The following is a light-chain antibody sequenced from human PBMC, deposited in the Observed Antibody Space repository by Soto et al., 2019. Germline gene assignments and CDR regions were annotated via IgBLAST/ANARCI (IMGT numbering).Light chain of an antibody. CDR2: DVN. CDR1: SSDVGGYNY. J-gene: IGLJ1*01. CDR3: CSYAGSYTHYV. Sequence: LTQPRSVSGSPGQSVTISCTGTSSDVGGYNYVSWYRQHPGKAPKLLIYDVNKRPSGVPDRFSGSKSGNTASLTISGLQAEDEADYYCCSYAGSYTHYVFGTGTKVTVL. V-gene: IGLV2-11*01.